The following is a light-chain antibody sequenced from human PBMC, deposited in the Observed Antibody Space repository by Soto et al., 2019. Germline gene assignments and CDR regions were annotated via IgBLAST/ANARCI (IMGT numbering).Light chain of an antibody. CDR3: QQDASSPPYT. V-gene: IGKV3-20*01. CDR2: GAS. Sequence: EIVLTQSPGTLSLSPGDRATLSCRASQSVSSNFLAWYQQRPGQAPRLLIYGASSRATGIPDRFSGSGSGTYFSLTISRVEPEDFAVYYCQQDASSPPYTFGQGTKLEIK. CDR1: QSVSSNF. J-gene: IGKJ2*01.